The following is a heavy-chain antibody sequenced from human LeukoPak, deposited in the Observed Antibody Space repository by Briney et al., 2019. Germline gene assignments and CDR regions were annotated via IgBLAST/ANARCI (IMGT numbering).Heavy chain of an antibody. CDR2: IKSKTDGGTT. V-gene: IGHV3-15*01. Sequence: GGSLRLSCAASGFTFSNAWMSWVRQAPGKGLEWVGHIKSKTDGGTTDYAAPVKGRFTISRDDSKNTLYLQMNSLKTEDTAVYYCTRQQLVFDCWGQGTMVTVSS. CDR3: TRQQLVFDC. CDR1: GFTFSNAW. J-gene: IGHJ3*01. D-gene: IGHD6-13*01.